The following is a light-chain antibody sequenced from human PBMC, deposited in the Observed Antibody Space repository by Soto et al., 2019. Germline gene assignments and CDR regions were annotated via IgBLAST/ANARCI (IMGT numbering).Light chain of an antibody. Sequence: DLQMTQSPSFLSASVGDRVTITCQASHDITNYLNWYQQKSGKAPKLQIYDASNLETGVPSRFSGSGSGTHFTFTITSLQPEDFATYYCQQYYDHWTFGQGTKVEIK. CDR2: DAS. CDR3: QQYYDHWT. CDR1: HDITNY. J-gene: IGKJ1*01. V-gene: IGKV1-33*01.